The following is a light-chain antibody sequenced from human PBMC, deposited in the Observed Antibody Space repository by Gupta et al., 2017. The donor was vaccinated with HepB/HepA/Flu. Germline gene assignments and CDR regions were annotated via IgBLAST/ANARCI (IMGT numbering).Light chain of an antibody. J-gene: IGKJ2*04. CDR1: QNVHRY. CDR3: KQRGDWPLCS. Sequence: EIVLTQSPGSLSLSPGERATLSCRASQNVHRYLAWYQQKPGQAPRLLIYDASNRATGIPARLSGRGSGTEFTLTISSLEPEDFAVYYCKQRGDWPLCSFGKGTRVEMK. V-gene: IGKV3-11*01. CDR2: DAS.